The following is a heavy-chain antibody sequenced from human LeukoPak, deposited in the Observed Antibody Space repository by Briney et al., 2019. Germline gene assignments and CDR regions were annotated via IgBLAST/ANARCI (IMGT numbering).Heavy chain of an antibody. J-gene: IGHJ5*02. V-gene: IGHV4-34*01. Sequence: SETLSLTCAVYDGSFSGYYWSWIRQPPGKGLEWIGEINHSGSTNYNPSLKSRVTISVDTSKNQFSLKLSSVTAADTAVYYCARGPYSTIFGVVMKLNWFDPWGQGTLVTVSS. CDR3: ARGPYSTIFGVVMKLNWFDP. CDR2: INHSGST. CDR1: DGSFSGYY. D-gene: IGHD3-3*01.